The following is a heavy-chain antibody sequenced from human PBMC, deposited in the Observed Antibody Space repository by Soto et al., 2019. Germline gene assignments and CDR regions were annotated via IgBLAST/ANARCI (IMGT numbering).Heavy chain of an antibody. CDR3: APMVRGVIVAYNWSDP. J-gene: IGHJ5*02. D-gene: IGHD3-10*01. CDR2: IYYSGST. Sequence: PSWTLSLTCTVSVGSISSGDYYWGWIRHPPGKGLEWIGYIYYSGSTYYNPSLKSRVTISVDTSKNQFSLKLSSVTAADTAVYYRAPMVRGVIVAYNWSDPRGQGTLVTVSS. V-gene: IGHV4-30-4*01. CDR1: VGSISSGDYY.